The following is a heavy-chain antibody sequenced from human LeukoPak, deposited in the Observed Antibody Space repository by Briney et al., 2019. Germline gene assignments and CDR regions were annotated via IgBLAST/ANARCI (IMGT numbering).Heavy chain of an antibody. D-gene: IGHD3-22*01. J-gene: IGHJ1*01. CDR3: AKDPSYYYDSSGYYPTEYFQH. Sequence: AGGSLRLSCAASGFTFSSYGMSWVRQAPGKGLEWVSAISGSGGSTYYADSVKGRFTISRDNSKNTLYLQMNSLRAEDTAVYYCAKDPSYYYDSSGYYPTEYFQHWGQGTLVTVSS. CDR1: GFTFSSYG. CDR2: ISGSGGST. V-gene: IGHV3-23*01.